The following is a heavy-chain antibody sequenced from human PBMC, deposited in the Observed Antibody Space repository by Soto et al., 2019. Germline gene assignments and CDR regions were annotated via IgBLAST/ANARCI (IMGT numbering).Heavy chain of an antibody. D-gene: IGHD3-10*01. CDR3: ARDDGSGRYYYYGMDV. CDR2: MSYDGSNK. V-gene: IGHV3-30-3*01. CDR1: GFTFSNYA. J-gene: IGHJ6*02. Sequence: QVQLVESGGGVVQPGRSLRLSCAASGFTFSNYAMHWGRQAPGKGLECVAVMSYDGSNKYYADSVKGRFTISKDNSKNTLYLQMSSLRAEDTAVYYCARDDGSGRYYYYGMDVWGQGTTVTVSS.